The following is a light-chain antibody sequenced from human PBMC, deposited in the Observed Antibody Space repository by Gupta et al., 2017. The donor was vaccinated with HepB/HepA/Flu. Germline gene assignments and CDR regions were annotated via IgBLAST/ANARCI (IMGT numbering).Light chain of an antibody. CDR1: TLRSYY. Sequence: SSELTQDPAVSVALGQTVRITCQGDTLRSYYASWYQQKPGQAPVLVIYDKNIRPSGIPVRFSGSSSGNTASLTITGAQAEDEADYYCNSRDSSGNPVFGGGTKLTVL. CDR2: DKN. V-gene: IGLV3-19*01. J-gene: IGLJ2*01. CDR3: NSRDSSGNPV.